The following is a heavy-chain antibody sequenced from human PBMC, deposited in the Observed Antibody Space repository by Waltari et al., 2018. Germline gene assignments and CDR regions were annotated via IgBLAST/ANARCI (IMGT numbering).Heavy chain of an antibody. Sequence: QVQLVQSGAEVKKPGSSVKVYCKASGDAFNSHTFSWVRQAPGQGLEWMGRIIPILGLTNYPQRFRGRVAITADESRSTAYMELSSLRSEDTAVYYCARDIDNSFHSWGQGTLVTVSS. CDR2: IIPILGLT. D-gene: IGHD2-15*01. V-gene: IGHV1-69*04. J-gene: IGHJ5*01. CDR3: ARDIDNSFHS. CDR1: GDAFNSHT.